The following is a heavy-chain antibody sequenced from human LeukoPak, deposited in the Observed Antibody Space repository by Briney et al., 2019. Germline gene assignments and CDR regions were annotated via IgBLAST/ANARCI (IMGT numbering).Heavy chain of an antibody. D-gene: IGHD6-13*01. Sequence: YPGGSLRLSCAASGFTFSNYDMSWVRQAPGKGLEWVSSISGSGGSTYYADSVKGRFTISRDNSKNTLYLQMNSLRAEDTAVYYCAGLWEVAAAGIPWGQGTLVTVSS. J-gene: IGHJ5*02. CDR2: ISGSGGST. CDR1: GFTFSNYD. CDR3: AGLWEVAAAGIP. V-gene: IGHV3-23*01.